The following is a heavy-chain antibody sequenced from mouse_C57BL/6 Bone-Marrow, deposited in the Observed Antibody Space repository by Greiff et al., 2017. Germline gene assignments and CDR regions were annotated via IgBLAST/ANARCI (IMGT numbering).Heavy chain of an antibody. CDR1: GYTFTSYW. CDR2: INPSNGGT. Sequence: QVQLQQPGTELVKPGASVKLSCKASGYTFTSYWMHWVKQRPGQGLEWIGNINPSNGGTNYNEKFKSKATLTVDKSSSTAYMQLSSLTSEDSAVXDCAKGRVIYYDYDGGYYFDYWGQGTTLTVSS. J-gene: IGHJ2*01. V-gene: IGHV1-53*01. CDR3: AKGRVIYYDYDGGYYFDY. D-gene: IGHD2-4*01.